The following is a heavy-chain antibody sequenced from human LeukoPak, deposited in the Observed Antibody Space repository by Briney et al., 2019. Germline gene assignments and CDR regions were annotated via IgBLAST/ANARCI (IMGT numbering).Heavy chain of an antibody. CDR1: GFTFSSYG. Sequence: GGSLRLSCAASGFTFSSYGMHWVRQAPGKGLEWVAVIWYDGSNKYYADSVKGRFTISRDNSKNTLYLQMNGLRAEDTAVYYCARGEVRGVIIRDIDYWGQGTLVTVSS. CDR2: IWYDGSNK. CDR3: ARGEVRGVIIRDIDY. J-gene: IGHJ4*02. D-gene: IGHD3-10*01. V-gene: IGHV3-33*01.